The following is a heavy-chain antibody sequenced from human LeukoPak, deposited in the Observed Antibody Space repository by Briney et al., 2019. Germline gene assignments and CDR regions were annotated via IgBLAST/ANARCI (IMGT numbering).Heavy chain of an antibody. Sequence: ASVKVSCTASGGTFSSYAFSWVRQAPGQGLEWMGGIIPIFGTANYAQKFQGRVTITADESTSTAYMELSSLRSEDTAVYYCARDRGWAGYSYGFYYWGQGTLVTVSS. CDR3: ARDRGWAGYSYGFYY. D-gene: IGHD5-18*01. V-gene: IGHV1-69*13. CDR2: IIPIFGTA. J-gene: IGHJ4*02. CDR1: GGTFSSYA.